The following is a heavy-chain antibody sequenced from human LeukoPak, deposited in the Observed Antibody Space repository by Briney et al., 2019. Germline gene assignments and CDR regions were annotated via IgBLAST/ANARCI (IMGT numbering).Heavy chain of an antibody. CDR1: GFTFSSYS. CDR3: ARSDDPHYYYYMDV. Sequence: GGSLRLSCAASGFTFSSYSMNWVRLAPGKELQWVSDIGSDSRTVNYADSVKGRFTISRDNAKSSLFLQMDSLRAEDTAVYYCARSDDPHYYYYMDVWGKGTTVAVSS. J-gene: IGHJ6*03. V-gene: IGHV3-48*04. CDR2: IGSDSRTV.